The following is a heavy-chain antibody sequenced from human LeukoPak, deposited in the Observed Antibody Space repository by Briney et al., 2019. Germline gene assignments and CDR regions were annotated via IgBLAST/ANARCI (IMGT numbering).Heavy chain of an antibody. CDR3: ARDWPRYSSSFPNWFDP. Sequence: ASVKVSCKATGYTFTSYGISWVRQAPGQGLEWMGWISAYNGNTNYAQKLQGRVTMTTDTSTSTAYMELRSLRSDDTAVYYCARDWPRYSSSFPNWFDPWGQGTLVTVSS. V-gene: IGHV1-18*01. D-gene: IGHD6-13*01. CDR2: ISAYNGNT. J-gene: IGHJ5*02. CDR1: GYTFTSYG.